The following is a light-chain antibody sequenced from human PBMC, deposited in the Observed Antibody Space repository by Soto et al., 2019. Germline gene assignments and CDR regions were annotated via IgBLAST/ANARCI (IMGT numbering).Light chain of an antibody. V-gene: IGKV1-5*01. Sequence: DIRMTQSPSTLSASFGDRVTITCRASQSISSWLAWYQQKPGKAPKLLIYDASILESGVPSRFSGSGSGTEFTLTISSLQPDDFATYYCQQYNSYRTFGQGTKVDI. CDR2: DAS. CDR1: QSISSW. J-gene: IGKJ1*01. CDR3: QQYNSYRT.